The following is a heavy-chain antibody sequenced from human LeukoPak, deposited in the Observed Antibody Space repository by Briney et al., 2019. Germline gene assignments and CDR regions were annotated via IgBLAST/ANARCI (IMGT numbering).Heavy chain of an antibody. Sequence: ASVKVSCKASGGTFISYAISWVRQAPGQGLEWMGGIIPIFGTANYAQKFQGRVTITADESTSTAYMELSSLRSEDTAVYYCARDEGSPSGSYYDYWGQGTLVTVSS. V-gene: IGHV1-69*13. CDR2: IIPIFGTA. D-gene: IGHD1-26*01. CDR3: ARDEGSPSGSYYDY. J-gene: IGHJ4*02. CDR1: GGTFISYA.